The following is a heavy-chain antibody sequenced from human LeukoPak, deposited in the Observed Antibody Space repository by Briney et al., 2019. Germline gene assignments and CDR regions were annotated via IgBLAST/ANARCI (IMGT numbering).Heavy chain of an antibody. CDR1: GFTFSTYW. CDR3: ARVLYSGYEGWVYDVFDI. V-gene: IGHV3-74*03. CDR2: IYSGGSET. D-gene: IGHD5-12*01. J-gene: IGHJ3*02. Sequence: GGSLRLSCAASGFTFSTYWMHWVRQAPGKGLVWVSCIYSGGSETTYADSVKGRFTISRDDAKNTLFLQMNSLTAEDTAVYYCARVLYSGYEGWVYDVFDIWGQGTMVTVSS.